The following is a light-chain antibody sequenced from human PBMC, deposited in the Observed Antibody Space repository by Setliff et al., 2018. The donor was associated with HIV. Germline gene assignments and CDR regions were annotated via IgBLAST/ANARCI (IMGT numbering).Light chain of an antibody. J-gene: IGKJ4*01. Sequence: DVVVTQSPLSLPVTLGQPASISCRSSQSLVHSDGNTYLNWFQQRPGQSPRRLIYRVSNRDSGVPDRFSGSGSGTDFTLKISRVEAEDVGVYYCMQGTHWPPGLTFGGGTKVDIK. CDR1: QSLVHSDGNTY. CDR2: RVS. CDR3: MQGTHWPPGLT. V-gene: IGKV2-30*02.